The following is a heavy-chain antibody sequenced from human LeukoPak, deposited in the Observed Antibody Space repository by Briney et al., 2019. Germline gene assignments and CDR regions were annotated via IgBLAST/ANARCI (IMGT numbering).Heavy chain of an antibody. V-gene: IGHV1-2*02. CDR2: INPNSGGT. CDR1: GYTFTGYY. CDR3: ARDRYYGSGSYPLDY. Sequence: ASVKVSCKASGYTFTGYYMHWVRQAPGQGLEWMGWINPNSGGTNYAQKFQGRVTMTRDTSISTAYMELSRLRSDDTAVYYCARDRYYGSGSYPLDYWGQGTLVTVSS. J-gene: IGHJ4*02. D-gene: IGHD3-10*01.